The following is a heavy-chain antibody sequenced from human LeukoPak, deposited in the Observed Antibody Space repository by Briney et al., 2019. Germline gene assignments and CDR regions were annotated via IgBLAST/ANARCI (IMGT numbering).Heavy chain of an antibody. CDR1: GGAISNTSYY. CDR2: ASYSGST. Sequence: SETLSLTCTVSGGAISNTSYYWGWIRQPPGNGLEWIGSASYSGSTYYNPSLESRVIISVDTSKNQFSLKLSSVTAADTAVYYCARSPGYSYGFGYFDYWGQGTLVTVSS. V-gene: IGHV4-39*01. CDR3: ARSPGYSYGFGYFDY. D-gene: IGHD5-18*01. J-gene: IGHJ4*02.